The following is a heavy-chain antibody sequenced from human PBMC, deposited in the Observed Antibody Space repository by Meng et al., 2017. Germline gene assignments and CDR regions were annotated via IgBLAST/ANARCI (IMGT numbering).Heavy chain of an antibody. V-gene: IGHV1-69*01. CDR3: ARPTTVVTPESYAFDI. CDR1: GGTFSRLA. CDR2: IIPIFGTA. Sequence: HGQREPVGGEVKQPGASVKVPCKASGGTFSRLAISWVRQAPAQGLEWMGGIIPIFGTANYAQTFQGRVTITTDESTSTAYMELSSLRSEDTAVYYCARPTTVVTPESYAFDIWGQGTMVTVSS. D-gene: IGHD4-23*01. J-gene: IGHJ3*02.